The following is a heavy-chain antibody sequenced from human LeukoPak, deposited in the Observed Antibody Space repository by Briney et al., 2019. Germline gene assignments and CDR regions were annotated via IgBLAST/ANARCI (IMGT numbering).Heavy chain of an antibody. J-gene: IGHJ5*02. CDR1: GFTFNSYA. CDR2: ISGSGRGGST. Sequence: SGGSLRLSCAASGFTFNSYAMSWVRQAPGKGLEWVSGISGSGRGGSTYYADSVKGRFTISRDNSKNTLYLQMNSLRAEDTAVYYCARERERFFNLWGQGTLVTVSS. CDR3: ARERERFFNL. V-gene: IGHV3-23*01. D-gene: IGHD3-3*01.